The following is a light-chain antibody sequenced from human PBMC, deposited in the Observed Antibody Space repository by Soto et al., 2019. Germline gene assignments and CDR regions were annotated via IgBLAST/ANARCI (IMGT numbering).Light chain of an antibody. CDR1: SSDVGAYTF. CDR3: SSYTSSSTHV. V-gene: IGLV2-14*03. Sequence: QSALTQPASVSGSPGQSITISCTGTSSDVGAYTFVSWYQQHPDKVPKLMIFDVSRRPAGVSDRFSGSKSGNTASLTISGLQPEDEADYYCSSYTSSSTHVFGSGTKLTVL. CDR2: DVS. J-gene: IGLJ1*01.